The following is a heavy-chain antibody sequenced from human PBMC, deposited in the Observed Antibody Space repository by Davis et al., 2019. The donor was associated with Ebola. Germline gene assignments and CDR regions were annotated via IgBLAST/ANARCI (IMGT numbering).Heavy chain of an antibody. Sequence: MPSETLSLTCTVSGGSISSSSYYWGWIRQPPGKGLEWIGSIYYSGSTYYNPSLKSRVTISVDTSKNQFSLKLSSVTAADTAVYYCARQGGVVVVPAAPRYYYGMDVWGQGTTVTVSS. V-gene: IGHV4-39*01. CDR2: IYYSGST. CDR3: ARQGGVVVVPAAPRYYYGMDV. D-gene: IGHD2-2*01. J-gene: IGHJ6*02. CDR1: GGSISSSSYY.